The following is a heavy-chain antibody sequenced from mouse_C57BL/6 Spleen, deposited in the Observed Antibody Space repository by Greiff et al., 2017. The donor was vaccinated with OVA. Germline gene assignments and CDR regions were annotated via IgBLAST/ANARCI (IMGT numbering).Heavy chain of an antibody. CDR1: GYAFSSYW. D-gene: IGHD2-12*01. J-gene: IGHJ4*01. CDR2: IYPGDGDT. Sequence: VQLQQSGAELVKPGASVKISCKASGYAFSSYWMNWVKQRPGKGLEWIGQIYPGDGDTNYNGKFKGKATLTADKSSSTAYMQLSSLTSEDSAVYFCARGDYSSYYYAMDYWGQGTSVTVSS. V-gene: IGHV1-80*01. CDR3: ARGDYSSYYYAMDY.